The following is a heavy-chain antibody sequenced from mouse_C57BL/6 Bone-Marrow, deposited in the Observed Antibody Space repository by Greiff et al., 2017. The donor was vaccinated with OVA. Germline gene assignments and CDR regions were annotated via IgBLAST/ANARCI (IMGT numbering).Heavy chain of an antibody. CDR3: SSGNYFAY. J-gene: IGHJ3*01. CDR1: YFAFMASA. D-gene: IGHD2-1*01. V-gene: IGHV1-49*01. Sequence: LQQSGAELVRPGSSVKLSCTDSYFAFMASAMHWVKQRPGHGLEWIGSFTMYSDATEYSENFKGKATLTANTSSSTAYLELSILTSEDSAVYYCSSGNYFAYWGQGTLVTVSA. CDR2: FTMYSDAT.